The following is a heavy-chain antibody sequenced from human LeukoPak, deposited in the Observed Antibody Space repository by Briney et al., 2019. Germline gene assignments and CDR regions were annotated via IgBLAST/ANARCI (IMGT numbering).Heavy chain of an antibody. CDR2: ISYDGSNK. CDR3: ATGGEDGSYYGY. CDR1: GFAFSSYG. Sequence: GGSLRLSCAASGFAFSSYGMHWLRQVPGKGLEWVAVISYDGSNKYYADSVKGRFTISRDNSKSTLYLQMNSLRAEDTAVYYCATGGEDGSYYGYWGQGTLVTVSS. V-gene: IGHV3-30*03. D-gene: IGHD1-26*01. J-gene: IGHJ4*02.